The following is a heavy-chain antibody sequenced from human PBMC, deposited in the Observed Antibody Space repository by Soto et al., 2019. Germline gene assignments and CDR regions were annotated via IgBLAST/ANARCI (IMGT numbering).Heavy chain of an antibody. J-gene: IGHJ6*03. V-gene: IGHV3-64*01. CDR2: ISSNGVGT. D-gene: IGHD6-6*01. CDR1: GFTLSGYA. Sequence: EVQLAESGGGLAQPGGSLRLSCAASGFTLSGYAMEWVRQATGKGLEYVSGISSNGVGTYYANSVQGRFTISRDNSKNTVYLQMGSLRPEDMAVYYCARRARPDFYYMDVWGKGTTVTVSS. CDR3: ARRARPDFYYMDV.